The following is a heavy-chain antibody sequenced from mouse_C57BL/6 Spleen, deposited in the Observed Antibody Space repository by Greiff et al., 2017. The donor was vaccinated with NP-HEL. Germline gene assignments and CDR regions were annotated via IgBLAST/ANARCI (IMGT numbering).Heavy chain of an antibody. V-gene: IGHV1-64*01. CDR3: AREGTYGSSSSYAMDY. Sequence: QVQLQQPGAELVKPGASVKLSCKASGYTFTSYWMHWVKQRPGQGLEWIGMIHPNSGSTNYNEKFKSKATLTVDKSSSTAYMQLSSLTSEDSAVYYCAREGTYGSSSSYAMDYWGQGTSVTVSS. CDR2: IHPNSGST. D-gene: IGHD1-1*01. J-gene: IGHJ4*01. CDR1: GYTFTSYW.